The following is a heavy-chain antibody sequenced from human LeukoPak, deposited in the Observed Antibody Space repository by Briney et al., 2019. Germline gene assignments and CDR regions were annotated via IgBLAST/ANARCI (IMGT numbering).Heavy chain of an antibody. D-gene: IGHD4-11*01. Sequence: GGSLRLSCAASGFTFSSYAMSWVRQAPGKGLEWVSAISVSGTSTYYADSVKGRFTISRDNSKNTLYLQMNSLRAEDTAIYYCAKVFSTATTGREGYYFDYWGQGTLVTVSS. V-gene: IGHV3-23*01. CDR3: AKVFSTATTGREGYYFDY. J-gene: IGHJ4*02. CDR2: ISVSGTST. CDR1: GFTFSSYA.